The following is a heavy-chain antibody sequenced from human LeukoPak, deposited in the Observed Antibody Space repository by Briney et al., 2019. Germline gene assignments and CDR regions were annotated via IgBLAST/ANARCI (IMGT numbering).Heavy chain of an antibody. D-gene: IGHD6-6*01. J-gene: IGHJ5*02. CDR1: GYTFTSYD. V-gene: IGHV1-8*01. Sequence: ASVKVSCKASGYTFTSYDINWVRQATGQGLEWMGWMNPNSGNTGYAQKFQGRVTMTRNTSISTAYMELSSLRSEDTAVYYCARAQGVIAASGGDPWGQGTLVTVSS. CDR3: ARAQGVIAASGGDP. CDR2: MNPNSGNT.